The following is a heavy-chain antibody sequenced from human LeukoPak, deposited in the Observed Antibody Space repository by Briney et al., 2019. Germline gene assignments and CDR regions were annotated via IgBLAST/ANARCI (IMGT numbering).Heavy chain of an antibody. J-gene: IGHJ4*02. V-gene: IGHV3-23*01. CDR3: AKDRGTYYYDSSGYFDPTDFDY. Sequence: GGSLRLSCAASGFTFSSYAMSWVRQAPGKGLEWVSAVSGSGGSTYYVDSVKGRFTISRDSSKNSLYLQMNSLRAEDTAVYYCAKDRGTYYYDSSGYFDPTDFDYWGQGTLVTVSS. CDR1: GFTFSSYA. D-gene: IGHD3-22*01. CDR2: VSGSGGST.